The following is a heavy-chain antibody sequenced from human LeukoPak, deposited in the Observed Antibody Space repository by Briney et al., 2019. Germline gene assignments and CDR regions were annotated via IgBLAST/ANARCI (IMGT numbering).Heavy chain of an antibody. J-gene: IGHJ6*03. V-gene: IGHV4-59*05. CDR1: GGSISSYY. CDR2: IYYSGST. Sequence: SETLSLTCTVSGGSISSYYWSWIRRPPGKGLEWIGSIYYSGSTYYNPSLKSRVTVSVDTSKNQFSLKLSSVTAADTAVYYCARHRHGSGSYYYYYYMDVWGKGTTVTISS. D-gene: IGHD3-10*01. CDR3: ARHRHGSGSYYYYYYMDV.